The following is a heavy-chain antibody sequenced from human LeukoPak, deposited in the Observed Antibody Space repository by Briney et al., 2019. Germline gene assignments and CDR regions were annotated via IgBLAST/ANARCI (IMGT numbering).Heavy chain of an antibody. Sequence: GGSLRLSCAASGFTFSSYEMNWVRQAPGKGLEWVSYITSSGSAKYYADSVRGRFTISRDNAKNSLYLQMSSLRAEDTAVYYCARGRFNVDTAMAPLETYWGQGTLVTVSS. D-gene: IGHD5-18*01. J-gene: IGHJ4*02. CDR2: ITSSGSAK. V-gene: IGHV3-48*03. CDR3: ARGRFNVDTAMAPLETY. CDR1: GFTFSSYE.